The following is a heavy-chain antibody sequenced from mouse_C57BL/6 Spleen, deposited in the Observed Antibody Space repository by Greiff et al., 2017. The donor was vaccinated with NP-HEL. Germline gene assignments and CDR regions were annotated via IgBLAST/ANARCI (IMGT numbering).Heavy chain of an antibody. CDR2: IDPEDGDT. J-gene: IGHJ2*01. CDR1: GFNIKDYY. CDR3: TTPVVATPYYFDY. D-gene: IGHD1-1*01. V-gene: IGHV14-1*01. Sequence: EVQLQQSGAELVRPGASVKLSCTASGFNIKDYYMHWVKQRPEQGLEWIGRIDPEDGDTEYAPKFQGKATMTADTSSNTAYLQLSSLTSEDTAVYYCTTPVVATPYYFDYWGQGTTLTVSS.